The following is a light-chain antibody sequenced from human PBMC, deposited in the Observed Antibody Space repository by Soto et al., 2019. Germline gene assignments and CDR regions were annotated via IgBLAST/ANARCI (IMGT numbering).Light chain of an antibody. CDR1: QSISSS. V-gene: IGKV1-9*01. CDR3: QRLNDYRYT. Sequence: DIQLTQSPSFLSASVGDRVTITCRASQSISSSLAWYQHNPGKAPKLLIHAASPLQNGVPSSSSGSGSGTEFTLPISSLHPEEFAKYYCQRLNDYRYTFGQGTKVEVK. J-gene: IGKJ2*01. CDR2: AAS.